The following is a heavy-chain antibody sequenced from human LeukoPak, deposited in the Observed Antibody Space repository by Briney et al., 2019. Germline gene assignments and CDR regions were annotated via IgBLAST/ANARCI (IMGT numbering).Heavy chain of an antibody. CDR1: GFTFSSYW. J-gene: IGHJ4*02. D-gene: IGHD4-11*01. Sequence: GSLRLSCAASGFTFSSYWMSWVRQPPGKGLEWIGSIYYSGSTYYNPSLKSRVTISVDTSKNQFSLKLSSVTAADTAVYYCARDHSNYLPYYFDYWGQGTLVTVSS. CDR3: ARDHSNYLPYYFDY. CDR2: IYYSGST. V-gene: IGHV4-39*07.